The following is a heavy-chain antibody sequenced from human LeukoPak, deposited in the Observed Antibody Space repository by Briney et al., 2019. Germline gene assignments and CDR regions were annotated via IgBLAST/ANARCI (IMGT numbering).Heavy chain of an antibody. CDR1: GFTFSSYG. CDR3: AKVMVRGVIEDYYYYYGMDV. J-gene: IGHJ6*02. CDR2: ISYDGSNK. Sequence: HPGRSLRLSCAASGFTFSSYGMHWVRQAPGKGLEWVAVISYDGSNKYYADSVKGRFTISRDNSKNTLYLQMNSLRAEDTAVYYCAKVMVRGVIEDYYYYYGMDVWGQGTTVTVS. D-gene: IGHD3-10*01. V-gene: IGHV3-30*18.